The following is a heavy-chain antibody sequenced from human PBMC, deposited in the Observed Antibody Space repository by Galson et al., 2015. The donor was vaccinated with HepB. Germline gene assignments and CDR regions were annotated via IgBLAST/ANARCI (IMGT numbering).Heavy chain of an antibody. CDR3: ARLWFGENAYYYYGMDV. CDR2: IIPILGIA. D-gene: IGHD3-10*01. CDR1: GGTFSSYT. Sequence: SVKVSCKASGGTFSSYTISWVRQAPGQGLEWMGRIIPILGIANYAQKFQGRVTITADKSTSTAYMELSSLRSEDTAVYYCARLWFGENAYYYYGMDVWGQGTTVTVSS. V-gene: IGHV1-69*02. J-gene: IGHJ6*02.